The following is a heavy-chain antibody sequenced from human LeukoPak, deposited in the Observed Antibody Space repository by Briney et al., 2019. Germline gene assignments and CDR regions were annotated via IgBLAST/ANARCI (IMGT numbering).Heavy chain of an antibody. J-gene: IGHJ4*02. CDR1: GDSISSSSYY. CDR3: ARHYQLLHFDY. Sequence: SETLSPTCTVSGDSISSSSYYWGWIRQPPGKGLEWIGTIHYSGSTYYNPSLKSRVTISVDTSKNQFSLKVSSVTAADTAVYYCARHYQLLHFDYWGQGTLVTVSS. CDR2: IHYSGST. D-gene: IGHD2-2*01. V-gene: IGHV4-39*01.